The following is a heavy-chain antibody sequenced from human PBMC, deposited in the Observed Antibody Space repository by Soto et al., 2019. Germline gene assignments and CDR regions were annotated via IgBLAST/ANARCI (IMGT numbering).Heavy chain of an antibody. CDR1: GGYISSYY. V-gene: IGHV4-59*08. J-gene: IGHJ4*02. CDR3: ARHGKVNGSGSYYSYVH. CDR2: IYYNGNT. Sequence: SETLSLTCSVSGGYISSYYCSWILQPPGKGLEWIGYIYYNGNTNYNPSLKSRVTISVDTSKNQFSLKLSSVTAADTAVYYCARHGKVNGSGSYYSYVHWGQGAQVTVSS. D-gene: IGHD3-10*01.